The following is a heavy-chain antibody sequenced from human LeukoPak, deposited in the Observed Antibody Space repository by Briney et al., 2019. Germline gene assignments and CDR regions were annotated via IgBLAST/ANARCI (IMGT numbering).Heavy chain of an antibody. CDR3: AGGRRAWYFDL. Sequence: SETLSLTCAVYGGSFSGYYWSWIRQPPGKGLEWIGEINHSGSTNYNPSLKSRVTISVDTSKNQFSLKLSSVTAADTAVYYCAGGRRAWYFDLWGRGTLVTVSS. CDR2: INHSGST. CDR1: GGSFSGYY. D-gene: IGHD1-26*01. J-gene: IGHJ2*01. V-gene: IGHV4-34*01.